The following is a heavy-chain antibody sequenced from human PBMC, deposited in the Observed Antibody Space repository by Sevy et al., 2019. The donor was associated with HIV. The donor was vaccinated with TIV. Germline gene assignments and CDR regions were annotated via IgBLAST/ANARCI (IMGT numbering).Heavy chain of an antibody. Sequence: GGSLRLSCAASGFPFSSYGMNWVRQAPGKGLEWVAFIRYDGGNKYYADSVKGRFTISRDNSKNTLYLQMKSLRGEDTAVYYCAKPREQGYYCGMDVWGQGTTVTVSS. CDR2: IRYDGGNK. V-gene: IGHV3-30*02. D-gene: IGHD1-26*01. CDR3: AKPREQGYYCGMDV. J-gene: IGHJ6*02. CDR1: GFPFSSYG.